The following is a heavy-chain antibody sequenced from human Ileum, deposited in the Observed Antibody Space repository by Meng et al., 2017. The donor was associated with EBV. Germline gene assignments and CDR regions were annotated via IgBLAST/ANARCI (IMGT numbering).Heavy chain of an antibody. CDR3: TRGLDYAKQGY. J-gene: IGHJ4*02. Sequence: QVTLKPSGAGLLKPSETFSHTCGVYGWSFSDYYWSWIRQSPGKGLEWIGEIHPSGITNYNPSLNSRVTISVDTSKNQFSLKLTSVTAADTAMYYCTRGLDYAKQGYWGQGTLVTFSS. V-gene: IGHV4-34*01. D-gene: IGHD4-17*01. CDR2: IHPSGIT. CDR1: GWSFSDYY.